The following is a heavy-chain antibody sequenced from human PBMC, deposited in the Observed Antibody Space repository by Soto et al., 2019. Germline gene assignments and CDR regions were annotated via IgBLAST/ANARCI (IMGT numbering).Heavy chain of an antibody. Sequence: SETMSLTYTVSGGSISGYYWSWIRQPAGKGPEWIGRIYTSGSTNYNPSLKSRVTMSVDTSKNQFSLKLSSVTAADTAVYYCAIALSVVPAAMYWFDPWGQGTLVSVSS. J-gene: IGHJ5*02. D-gene: IGHD2-2*01. CDR3: AIALSVVPAAMYWFDP. V-gene: IGHV4-4*07. CDR2: IYTSGST. CDR1: GGSISGYY.